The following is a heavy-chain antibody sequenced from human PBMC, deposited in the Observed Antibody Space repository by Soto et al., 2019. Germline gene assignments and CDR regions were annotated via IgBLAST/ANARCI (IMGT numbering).Heavy chain of an antibody. Sequence: SETLSLTCAVYGWSFSGYYWSWIRQPPGKGLEWIGEINHSGSTNYNPSLKSRVTISVDTSKNQFSLKLSSVTAADTAVYYCARGRITMVRGVKARWWFDPWGQGTLVTVSS. D-gene: IGHD3-10*01. V-gene: IGHV4-34*01. CDR3: ARGRITMVRGVKARWWFDP. CDR1: GWSFSGYY. CDR2: INHSGST. J-gene: IGHJ5*02.